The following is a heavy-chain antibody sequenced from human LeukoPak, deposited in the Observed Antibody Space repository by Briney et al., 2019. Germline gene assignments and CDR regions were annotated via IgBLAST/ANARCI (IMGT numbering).Heavy chain of an antibody. D-gene: IGHD3-10*02. CDR3: ATVIVVPPGVRGVRWFDT. CDR2: ISYSGSI. J-gene: IGHJ5*02. CDR1: GASIHSGINF. V-gene: IGHV4-31*03. Sequence: PSETLSLTCTVSGASIHSGINFWTWNRQHPGKGLEWIAYISYSGSIWYNPSLKSRASISEDTSDNQFTLKMTSVTAADTAVYYCATVIVVPPGVRGVRWFDTWGQGTLVNVSS.